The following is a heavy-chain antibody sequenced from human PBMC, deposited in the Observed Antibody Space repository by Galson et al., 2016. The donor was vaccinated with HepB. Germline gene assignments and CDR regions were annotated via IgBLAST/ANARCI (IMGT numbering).Heavy chain of an antibody. CDR3: AIDPSQWHDLLFGN. J-gene: IGHJ4*02. CDR2: ICGRCGDT. D-gene: IGHD6-19*01. CDR1: GFTFDKYG. Sequence: SLRLSCAASGFTFDKYGMTWFRQAPGKGLEWVSTICGRCGDTDYADSVKGRFTISRDDSKNALYLQMNSLRVEDTAIYYCAIDPSQWHDLLFGNWAQGTLVTVSA. V-gene: IGHV3-23*01.